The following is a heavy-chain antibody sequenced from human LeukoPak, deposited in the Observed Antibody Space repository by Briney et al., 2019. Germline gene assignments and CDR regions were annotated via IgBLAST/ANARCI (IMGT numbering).Heavy chain of an antibody. J-gene: IGHJ4*02. CDR2: ISSSSSTI. CDR1: GFTFSSYS. Sequence: GGSLRLSCAASGFTFSSYSMNWVRQAPGKGLGWVSYISSSSSTIYYADSVKGRFTISRDNAKNSLYLQMNSLRAEDTAVYYCARDRLTGAFDYWGQGTLVTVSS. CDR3: ARDRLTGAFDY. V-gene: IGHV3-48*01. D-gene: IGHD3-9*01.